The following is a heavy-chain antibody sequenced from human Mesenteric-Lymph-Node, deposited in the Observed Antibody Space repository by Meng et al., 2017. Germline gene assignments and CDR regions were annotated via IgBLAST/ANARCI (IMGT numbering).Heavy chain of an antibody. D-gene: IGHD1-7*01. CDR3: GRDQGRELINH. CDR2: VYHRGDT. CDR1: GDSISSDIW. J-gene: IGHJ4*02. V-gene: IGHV4-4*02. Sequence: VPLEGSGPGLVKPSGTLSLTCTVPGDSISSDIWWSWVRQPPGKGLEWIGEVYHRGDTNYNPSLKSRVDISVDKSKNQFYLSLFSVTAADTAVYYCGRDQGRELINHWGQGTLVTVSS.